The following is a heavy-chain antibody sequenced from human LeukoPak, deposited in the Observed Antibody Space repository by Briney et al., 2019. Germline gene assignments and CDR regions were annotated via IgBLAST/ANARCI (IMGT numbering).Heavy chain of an antibody. CDR2: ISSSSSYI. J-gene: IGHJ5*02. V-gene: IGHV3-21*01. CDR1: EFTFSSYS. Sequence: PGGSLRLSCAASEFTFSSYSMNWVRQAPGKGLEWVSSISSSSSYIYYADSVKGRFTISRDNAKNSLYLQMNSLRAEDTAVYYCARDRSPAYSGSYYFDPWGQGTLVTVSS. D-gene: IGHD1-26*01. CDR3: ARDRSPAYSGSYYFDP.